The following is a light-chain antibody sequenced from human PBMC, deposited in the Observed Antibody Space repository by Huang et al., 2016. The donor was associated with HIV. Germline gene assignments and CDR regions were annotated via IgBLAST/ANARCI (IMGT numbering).Light chain of an antibody. J-gene: IGKJ2*01. CDR2: GAS. V-gene: IGKV3-15*01. CDR1: QSVSNN. CDR3: QQYNNWPYT. Sequence: EIVMTQSPATLSVSPGERATLSCRASQSVSNNLAWYQQKPGQAPRRLIYGASTRATGIPARFSGSGSGTEFTLTISSLQSEDFAVYYCQQYNNWPYTFGQGTKLEIK.